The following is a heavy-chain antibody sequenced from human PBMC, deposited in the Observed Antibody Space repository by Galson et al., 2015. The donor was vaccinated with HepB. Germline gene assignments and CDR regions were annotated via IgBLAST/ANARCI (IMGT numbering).Heavy chain of an antibody. CDR2: IDWDDYK. D-gene: IGHD4-23*01. Sequence: PALVKPTQTLTLTCTFSGFSLSTSGMRVSWNRQLPGKALEWLARIDWDDYKYYTTSLKTRLTISKDTSKNQVVLTVTNMDPVDTATYYCARMNSVGNVGFKFAMDVWGQGTTVTVSS. CDR1: GFSLSTSGMR. J-gene: IGHJ6*02. CDR3: ARMNSVGNVGFKFAMDV. V-gene: IGHV2-70*04.